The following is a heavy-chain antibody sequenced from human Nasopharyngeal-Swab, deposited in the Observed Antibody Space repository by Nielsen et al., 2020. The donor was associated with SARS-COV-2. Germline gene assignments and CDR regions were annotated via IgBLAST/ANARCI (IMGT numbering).Heavy chain of an antibody. D-gene: IGHD2-21*01. J-gene: IGHJ6*02. CDR2: ISGSGDTT. CDR1: GFTFNRYA. V-gene: IGHV3-23*01. Sequence: GESLKISCAAPGFTFNRYAMSLVRQAPGKGLEWVSIISGSGDTTYYADSVKDRFTISRDNSKNTLYLQTNSLRVEDTAVYYCAKAPYLRGLDVWGQGTTVTVSS. CDR3: AKAPYLRGLDV.